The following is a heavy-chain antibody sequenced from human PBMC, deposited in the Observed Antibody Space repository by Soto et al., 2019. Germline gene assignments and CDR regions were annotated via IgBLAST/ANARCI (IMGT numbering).Heavy chain of an antibody. CDR1: GGSISSSSYY. V-gene: IGHV4-39*01. CDR2: IYYSGST. J-gene: IGHJ6*03. D-gene: IGHD4-17*01. CDR3: ARVKSGNYGDYYYYMDV. Sequence: SETLSLTCTVSGGSISSSSYYWGWIRQPPGKGLEWIGSIYYSGSTYYNPSLKSRVTISVDTSKNQFSLKLSSVTAADTAVHYCARVKSGNYGDYYYYMDVWGKGTTVT.